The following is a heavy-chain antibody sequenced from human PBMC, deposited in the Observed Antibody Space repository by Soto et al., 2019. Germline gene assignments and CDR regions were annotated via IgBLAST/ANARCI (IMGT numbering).Heavy chain of an antibody. V-gene: IGHV1-18*01. J-gene: IGHJ6*02. CDR2: ISPYDDDT. Sequence: QAQLVQSGPEVKKPGASVKVSCKASGYTFSSYGISWVRQAPGQGLEWLGWISPYDDDTKYAPNLQGRVRXTXXXSXXAVYTDLRSLRSDDTAICYCARGGYYDRSGSRNYHYSGMDVWGQWTEVTVS. CDR1: GYTFSSYG. D-gene: IGHD3-22*01. CDR3: ARGGYYDRSGSRNYHYSGMDV.